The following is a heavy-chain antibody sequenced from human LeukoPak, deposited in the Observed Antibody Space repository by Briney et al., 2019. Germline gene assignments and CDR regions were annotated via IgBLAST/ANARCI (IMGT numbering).Heavy chain of an antibody. CDR3: AELGITMIGGV. CDR1: GFTFSSYG. D-gene: IGHD3-10*02. CDR2: ISSDGKEK. Sequence: GGSLRLSCAASGFTFSSYGMHWVRQAPGKGLEWVAVISSDGKEKYYADSVKGRFTISRDNAKNSLYLQMNSLRAEDTAVYYCAELGITMIGGVWGKGTTVTISS. J-gene: IGHJ6*04. V-gene: IGHV3-30*18.